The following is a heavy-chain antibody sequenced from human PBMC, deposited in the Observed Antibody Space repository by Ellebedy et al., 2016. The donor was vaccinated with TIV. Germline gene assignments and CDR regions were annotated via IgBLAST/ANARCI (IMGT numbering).Heavy chain of an antibody. CDR1: GFIFEHFT. Sequence: GESLKISCEASGFIFEHFTMHWVRQLPGKGLDWVCLITGDSGLTFCGDSVKGRFTISRDNAKNSLYLQMNSLRDEDTAVYYFARDGFDIWGQGTMVTVSS. J-gene: IGHJ3*02. CDR2: ITGDSGLT. CDR3: ARDGFDI. V-gene: IGHV3-43*01.